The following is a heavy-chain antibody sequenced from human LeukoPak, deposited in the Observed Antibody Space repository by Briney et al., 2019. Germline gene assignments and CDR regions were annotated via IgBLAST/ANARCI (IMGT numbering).Heavy chain of an antibody. CDR1: GGSISSYY. V-gene: IGHV4-59*08. D-gene: IGHD5-18*01. Sequence: PSETLSLTCTFSGGSISSYYWSWIRQPPGKGLEWIGYIYYSGSTNYTPSLKSRVTISVDTSKNQFSLKLSSVTAADTPVYYCASPQVRGYIYGWSSWGQGTLVTVSS. CDR2: IYYSGST. CDR3: ASPQVRGYIYGWSS. J-gene: IGHJ5*02.